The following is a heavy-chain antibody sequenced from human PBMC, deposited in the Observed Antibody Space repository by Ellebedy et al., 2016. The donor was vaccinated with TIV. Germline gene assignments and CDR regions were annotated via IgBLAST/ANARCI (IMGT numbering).Heavy chain of an antibody. D-gene: IGHD3/OR15-3a*01. CDR2: IYSSGIP. J-gene: IGHJ4*02. V-gene: IGHV3-53*01. CDR3: SRVDLGLAFHY. Sequence: GGSLRLSCAVSGFTVSGNYMSWVRQAPGKGLDWVSIIYSSGIPYYPDSVKGRFTISRDNSKNTVSLQMNSLRAEDTAVYYCSRVDLGLAFHYWGRGTLVSVSS. CDR1: GFTVSGNY.